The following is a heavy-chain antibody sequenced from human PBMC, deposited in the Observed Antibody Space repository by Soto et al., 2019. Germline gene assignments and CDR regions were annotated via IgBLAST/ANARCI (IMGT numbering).Heavy chain of an antibody. D-gene: IGHD2-8*01. J-gene: IGHJ4*02. CDR2: IIPIFGTA. Sequence: ASVKVSCKASGGTFSSYAISWVRQAPGQGLEWMGGIIPIFGTANYAQKFQGRVTITADESTSTAYMELSSLRSEDTAVYYCARDRMGFSGYFDYWGQGTLVTVSS. CDR3: ARDRMGFSGYFDY. CDR1: GGTFSSYA. V-gene: IGHV1-69*13.